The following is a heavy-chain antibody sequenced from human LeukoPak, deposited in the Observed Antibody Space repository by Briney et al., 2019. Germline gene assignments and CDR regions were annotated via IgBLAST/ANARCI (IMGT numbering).Heavy chain of an antibody. J-gene: IGHJ4*02. V-gene: IGHV3-7*01. CDR1: QFTFNGSW. CDR3: AIWTSGNY. CDR2: MDPTGSQK. Sequence: PGGSLRLSCVDSQFTFNGSWTNWVRQAPGKGLEWVANMDPTGSQKRYVDSVRGRFTISKDNPGASLYLDMHSLRAEDTAIYYCAIWTSGNYWGQGTLVTVSS. D-gene: IGHD1-1*01.